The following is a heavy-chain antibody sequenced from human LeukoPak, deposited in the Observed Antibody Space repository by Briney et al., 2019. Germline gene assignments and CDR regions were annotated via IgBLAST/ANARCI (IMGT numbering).Heavy chain of an antibody. CDR1: GFTFSSYR. CDR3: ARVLSAAGFDFDY. V-gene: IGHV3-21*01. CDR2: ISSSSSYI. D-gene: IGHD3-10*01. J-gene: IGHJ4*02. Sequence: PGGSLRLSCAASGFTFSSYRMNWVRQAPGKGLEWVSSISSSSSYIYYADSVKGRFTISRDNAKNSLYLQMNSLRAEDTDVYYCARVLSAAGFDFDYWGQGTLVTVSS.